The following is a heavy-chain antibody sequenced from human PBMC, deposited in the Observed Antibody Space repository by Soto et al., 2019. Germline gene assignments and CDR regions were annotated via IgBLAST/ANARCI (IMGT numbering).Heavy chain of an antibody. CDR3: VRSPFVGTMVRGVSNFGY. J-gene: IGHJ4*02. CDR2: IYYSGST. CDR1: GGPISSSSYY. V-gene: IGHV4-39*01. Sequence: SETLSLTCTVSGGPISSSSYYWGWIRQPPGKGLEWIGSIYYSGSTYYNPSLKSRVTISVDTSKNQFSLKLSSVTAADTAVYYCVRSPFVGTMVRGVSNFGYWGQGTLVTVSS. D-gene: IGHD3-10*01.